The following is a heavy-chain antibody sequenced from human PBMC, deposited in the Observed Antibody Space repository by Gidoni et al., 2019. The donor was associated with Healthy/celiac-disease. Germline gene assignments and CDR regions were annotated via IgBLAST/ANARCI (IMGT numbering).Heavy chain of an antibody. CDR3: TTEYRYGDYPP. CDR2: IKSKTDGGTT. J-gene: IGHJ5*02. Sequence: EVPLVESGGGLVKPEGPLRLSCAASVLTFGNAWMSWVRQAPGKALEWVGRIKSKTDGGTTDYAAPVKGRFTISRDDSKNTLYLQMNSLKTEDTAVYYCTTEYRYGDYPPWGQGTLVTVSS. D-gene: IGHD4-17*01. CDR1: VLTFGNAW. V-gene: IGHV3-15*01.